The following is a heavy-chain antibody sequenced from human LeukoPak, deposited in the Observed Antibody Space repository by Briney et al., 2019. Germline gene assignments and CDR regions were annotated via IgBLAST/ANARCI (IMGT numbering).Heavy chain of an antibody. V-gene: IGHV1-18*01. D-gene: IGHD2-15*01. J-gene: IGHJ4*02. CDR1: GYTFTSYG. CDR2: ISAYNGNT. Sequence: ASVKVSCKASGYTFTSYGISWVRQAPGQGLEWMGWISAYNGNTNYAQKLQGRVTMTTDTSTSTAYMELSSLRTEDTAVYYCASGGYCSGGSCYGFDYWDRGTLVTVSS. CDR3: ASGGYCSGGSCYGFDY.